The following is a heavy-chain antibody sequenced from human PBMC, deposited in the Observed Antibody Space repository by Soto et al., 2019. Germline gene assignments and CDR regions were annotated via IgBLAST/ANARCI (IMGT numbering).Heavy chain of an antibody. CDR1: GFTFSNYA. D-gene: IGHD3-10*01. CDR2: VTGSGGGT. J-gene: IGHJ4*02. Sequence: GGSLRLSCAASGFTFSNYAMSWVRQXPGKGLKWVSSVTGSGGGTYYAASVKGRFAISRDNSKNTLYLQMNSLRAEDTAVYYCAKDLWFGELSAQDFWGQGTLVTVSS. CDR3: AKDLWFGELSAQDF. V-gene: IGHV3-23*01.